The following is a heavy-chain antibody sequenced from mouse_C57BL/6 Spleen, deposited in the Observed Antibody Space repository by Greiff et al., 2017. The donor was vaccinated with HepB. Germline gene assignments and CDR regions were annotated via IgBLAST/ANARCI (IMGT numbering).Heavy chain of an antibody. J-gene: IGHJ3*01. CDR3: AREGRLPTVVSSGFAY. CDR2: INPYNGGT. Sequence: EVQLQQSGPVLVKPGASVKMSCKASGYTFTDYYMNWVKQSHGKSLEWIGVINPYNGGTSYNQKFKGKATLTVDKSSSTAYMELNSLTSEDAAVYYCAREGRLPTVVSSGFAYWGQGTLVTVSA. D-gene: IGHD1-1*01. CDR1: GYTFTDYY. V-gene: IGHV1-19*01.